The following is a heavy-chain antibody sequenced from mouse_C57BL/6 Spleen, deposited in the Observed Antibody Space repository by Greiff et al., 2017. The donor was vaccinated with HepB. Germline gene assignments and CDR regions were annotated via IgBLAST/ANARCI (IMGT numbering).Heavy chain of an antibody. CDR1: GFTFTDYY. J-gene: IGHJ1*03. D-gene: IGHD1-1*01. CDR2: IRNKANGYTT. CDR3: ARSPRGSSFWYFDV. V-gene: IGHV7-3*01. Sequence: EVQLVESGGGLVQPGGSLSLSCAASGFTFTDYYMSWVRQPPGKALEWLGFIRNKANGYTTEYSASVKGRFTISRDNSQSILYLQMNALRAEDSATYYCARSPRGSSFWYFDVWGTGTTVTVSS.